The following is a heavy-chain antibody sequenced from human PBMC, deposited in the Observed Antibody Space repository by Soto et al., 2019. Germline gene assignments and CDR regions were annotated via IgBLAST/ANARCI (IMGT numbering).Heavy chain of an antibody. D-gene: IGHD2-15*01. CDR3: AKYTGLTVVGARFDY. CDR1: GFSFGSYA. J-gene: IGHJ4*02. CDR2: ISGSGSST. V-gene: IGHV3-23*01. Sequence: EVQLLDSGGGSVQPGGSLRLSCAASGFSFGSYAMTWVRQAPGKGLEWVSAISGSGSSTFYADSVKGRFTISRDNSKNTLFLKMTSLTADDTAVYYCAKYTGLTVVGARFDYWGQGTLVTVSS.